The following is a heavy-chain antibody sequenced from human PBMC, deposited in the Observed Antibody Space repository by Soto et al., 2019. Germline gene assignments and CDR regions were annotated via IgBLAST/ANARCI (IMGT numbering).Heavy chain of an antibody. CDR1: GFSFSDYN. Sequence: PGGSLRLSCAASGFSFSDYNINWVRQAPGKGLEWVSSITSRSRYIYYADSVKGRFTISRDNAKNSLYLQMNSLRAEDTAVYYCARVWFYDSSGYYNYYYYGMDVWGPG. V-gene: IGHV3-21*01. J-gene: IGHJ6*02. CDR2: ITSRSRYI. D-gene: IGHD3-22*01. CDR3: ARVWFYDSSGYYNYYYYGMDV.